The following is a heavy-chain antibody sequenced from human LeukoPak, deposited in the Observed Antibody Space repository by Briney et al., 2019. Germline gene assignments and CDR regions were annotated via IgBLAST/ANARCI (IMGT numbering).Heavy chain of an antibody. CDR1: GGTFSSYA. CDR2: IIPILGIA. D-gene: IGHD1/OR15-1a*01. CDR3: ARDEQLYYFDY. J-gene: IGHJ4*02. Sequence: SVKVSCKASGGTFSSYAISWVRQAPGQGLEWMGRIIPILGIANYAQKFQGRVTITADKSTSTAYMELSSLRSEDTAVYYCARDEQLYYFDYWGQGTLVTVSS. V-gene: IGHV1-69*04.